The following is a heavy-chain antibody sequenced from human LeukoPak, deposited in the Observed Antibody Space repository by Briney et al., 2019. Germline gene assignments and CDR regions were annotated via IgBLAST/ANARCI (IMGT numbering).Heavy chain of an antibody. CDR1: GGTFSSYA. CDR3: ARHPRGGSYVDRSPGRLDY. Sequence: WASVKVSCKASGGTFSSYAISWVRQAPGQGLEWMGEIIPMSGTTNYAQKFHGRATITADTSTNTAYMELSSLRSEDTAVYYCARHPRGGSYVDRSPGRLDYWGQGTLVTVSS. CDR2: IIPMSGTT. J-gene: IGHJ4*02. D-gene: IGHD1-26*01. V-gene: IGHV1-69*06.